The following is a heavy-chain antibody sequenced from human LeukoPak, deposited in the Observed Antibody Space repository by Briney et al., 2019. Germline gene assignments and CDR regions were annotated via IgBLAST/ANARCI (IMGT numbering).Heavy chain of an antibody. Sequence: ASVKVSCKASGYTFTGYYMHWVRQAPGQGLEWMGWINPNSGSTNYAQKFQGRVTMTRDTSISTAYMELSRLRSDDTAVYYCASPPAGGYDYKYWGQGTLVTVSS. CDR1: GYTFTGYY. J-gene: IGHJ4*02. CDR2: INPNSGST. CDR3: ASPPAGGYDYKY. V-gene: IGHV1-2*02. D-gene: IGHD5-12*01.